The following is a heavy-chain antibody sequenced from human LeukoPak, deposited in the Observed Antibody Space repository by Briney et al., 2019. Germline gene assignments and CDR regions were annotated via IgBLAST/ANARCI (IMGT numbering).Heavy chain of an antibody. J-gene: IGHJ4*02. Sequence: ASMKVSCKASGYTFTGYYMHWVRQAPGQGLEWMGWINPNSGGTNYAQKFQGRVTMTRDTSISTAYMELSRLRSDDTAVYYCARAYGSGSYYNYVNFDYWGQGTLVTVSS. CDR2: INPNSGGT. CDR3: ARAYGSGSYYNYVNFDY. D-gene: IGHD3-10*01. CDR1: GYTFTGYY. V-gene: IGHV1-2*02.